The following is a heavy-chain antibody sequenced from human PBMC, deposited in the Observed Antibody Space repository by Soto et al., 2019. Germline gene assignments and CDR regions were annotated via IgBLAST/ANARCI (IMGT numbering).Heavy chain of an antibody. CDR1: GFTFNNYN. D-gene: IGHD3-22*01. J-gene: IGHJ4*02. CDR2: ISSSSNYI. Sequence: GGSLRLSCAASGFTFNNYNMNWVRQAPGKGLEWVSLISSSSNYIYYVDSVKGRFTISRDNAKNSLYLQMNSLSSEDTAMYYCARGGYYYDSSGYLPSDYGGQGTLVTVS. CDR3: ARGGYYYDSSGYLPSDY. V-gene: IGHV3-21*01.